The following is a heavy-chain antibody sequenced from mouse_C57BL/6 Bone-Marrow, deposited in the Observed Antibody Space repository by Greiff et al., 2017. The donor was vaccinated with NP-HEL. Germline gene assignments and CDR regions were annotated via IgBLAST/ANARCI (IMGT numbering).Heavy chain of an antibody. V-gene: IGHV5-9-1*02. J-gene: IGHJ3*01. Sequence: EVMLVESGEGLVKPGGSLKLSCAASGFTFSSYAMSWVRQTPEKRLEWVAYISSGGDYIYYADTVKGRFTISRDNARNTLYLQMSSLKSEDTAMYYCTRDRDYSNSHWGQGTLVTVSA. D-gene: IGHD2-5*01. CDR1: GFTFSSYA. CDR3: TRDRDYSNSH. CDR2: ISSGGDYI.